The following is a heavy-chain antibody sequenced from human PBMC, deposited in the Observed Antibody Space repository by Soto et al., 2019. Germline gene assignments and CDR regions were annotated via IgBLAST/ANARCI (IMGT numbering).Heavy chain of an antibody. CDR2: INHSGST. J-gene: IGHJ5*02. Sequence: PLETLSLTCAVFGGSFSGHYLSWIRQPPGKGLEWIGEINHSGSTNYNPSLKSRATISVDTSKNQFSLKLGSATAADTAVYYCARREWISGVIISRNNWFDPWGQGTLVTVSS. CDR1: GGSFSGHY. CDR3: ARREWISGVIISRNNWFDP. D-gene: IGHD3-3*01. V-gene: IGHV4-34*01.